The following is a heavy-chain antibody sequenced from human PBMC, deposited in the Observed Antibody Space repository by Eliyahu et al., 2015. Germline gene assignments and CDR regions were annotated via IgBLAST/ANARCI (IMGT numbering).Heavy chain of an antibody. CDR1: GXTFSSCG. CDR3: ARERGDYDATLYFDL. D-gene: IGHD4-17*01. Sequence: QVQLVESGGGVVQPGRSLRLXXAAXGXTFSSCGLPWVRQAPGKGLEWVAVIWYDGSNKYYADSVKGRFTISRDNSKNTLYLQMNSLRAEDTAVHYCARERGDYDATLYFDLWGRGTLVTVSS. J-gene: IGHJ2*01. CDR2: IWYDGSNK. V-gene: IGHV3-33*01.